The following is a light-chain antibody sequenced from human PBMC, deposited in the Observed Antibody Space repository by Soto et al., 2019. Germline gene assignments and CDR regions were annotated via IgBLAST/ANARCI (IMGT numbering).Light chain of an antibody. CDR1: QSVISTY. Sequence: EIVLTQSPGTLSLSPGARATLSCRASQSVISTYLAWYQQKPGQAPRLLIYGASSRATGIPDRFSGSGSGTDFTLTISRLEPEDFAVYYCQQYRDSLGTFGQGTKVEIK. J-gene: IGKJ1*01. CDR2: GAS. V-gene: IGKV3-20*01. CDR3: QQYRDSLGT.